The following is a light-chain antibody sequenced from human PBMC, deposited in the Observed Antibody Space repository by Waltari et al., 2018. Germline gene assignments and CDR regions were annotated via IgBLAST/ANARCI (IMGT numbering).Light chain of an antibody. CDR1: SSDIDGYNS. Sequence: QSALTQPASVSGSPGQSITISCTGTSSDIDGYNSLSWYQQHPGKAPKLLIYDVSHRPSGVSNRFSGSKSDNTASLTISGLQAEDEADYYCSSYTRRTTYVFGTVTKVTVL. V-gene: IGLV2-14*03. CDR3: SSYTRRTTYV. J-gene: IGLJ1*01. CDR2: DVS.